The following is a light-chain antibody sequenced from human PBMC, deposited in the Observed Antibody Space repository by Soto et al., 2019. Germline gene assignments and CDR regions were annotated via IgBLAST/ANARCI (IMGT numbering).Light chain of an antibody. CDR3: LLYLGGGIWV. CDR1: SGSVSTSYY. J-gene: IGLJ3*02. CDR2: NTN. V-gene: IGLV8-61*01. Sequence: QAVVTQEPSFSVSPGGTVTLTCGLSSGSVSTSYYPSWYQQTPGQAPRTLIFNTNTRSSGVPDRFSGSILGDKAALTITGAQADDDSYYYCLLYLGGGIWVFGGGTQLTVL.